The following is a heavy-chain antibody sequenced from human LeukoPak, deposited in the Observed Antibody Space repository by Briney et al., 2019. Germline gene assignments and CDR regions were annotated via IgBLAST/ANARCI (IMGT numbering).Heavy chain of an antibody. CDR2: IYYSGST. CDR3: ARDPEYSFYLMDV. V-gene: IGHV4-30-4*08. D-gene: IGHD6-6*01. J-gene: IGHJ6*02. Sequence: SETLSLTCTVSGGSISSGDYYWSWIRQPPGKGREWIGYIYYSGSTYYNPSLKSRVTISVDTSKNQFSLKLSSVTAADTAVYYCARDPEYSFYLMDVWGQGTTVTVSS. CDR1: GGSISSGDYY.